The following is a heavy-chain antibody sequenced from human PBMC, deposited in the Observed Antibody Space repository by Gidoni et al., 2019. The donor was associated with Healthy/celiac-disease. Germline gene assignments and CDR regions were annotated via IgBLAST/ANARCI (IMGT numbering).Heavy chain of an antibody. J-gene: IGHJ6*04. D-gene: IGHD2-2*02. CDR3: ARGYHCSSTSCYSVGGMDV. CDR1: GGSFSGFY. CDR2: INHSGST. Sequence: QVQLQQWGAGLLKPAETLSFTCPVYGGSFSGFYWSGIRQPPGKGLEWIGEINHSGSTNYNPSLKSRVTISVDTSKNQFSLKLSSVTAADTAVYYCARGYHCSSTSCYSVGGMDVWGKGTTVTVSS. V-gene: IGHV4-34*01.